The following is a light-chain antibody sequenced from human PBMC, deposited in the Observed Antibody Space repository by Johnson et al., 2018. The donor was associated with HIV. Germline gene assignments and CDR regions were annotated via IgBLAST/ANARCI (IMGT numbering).Light chain of an antibody. CDR1: TSNIGNNY. J-gene: IGLJ1*01. CDR3: GTWDSSLSTVYG. V-gene: IGLV1-51*01. CDR2: DNN. Sequence: QSVLTQPPSVSAAPGQKVTISCSGSTSNIGNNYVSWYQHLPRTAPKLLIYDNNKRPSGIPDRFSGSKSGTSATLGITGLQTGDEADYYCGTWDSSLSTVYGFGTGTKVTVL.